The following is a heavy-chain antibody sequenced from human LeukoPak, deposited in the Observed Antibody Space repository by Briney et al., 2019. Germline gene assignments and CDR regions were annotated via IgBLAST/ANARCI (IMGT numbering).Heavy chain of an antibody. J-gene: IGHJ6*02. CDR1: GGSFSGYY. Sequence: SETLSLTCAVYGGSFSGYYWSWIRQPPGKGLEWIGEINHSGSTNYNPSLKSRVTISVDTSKNQFSLKLSSVTAADTAVYYCARGRTTAAGYYYYYGMDVWGQGTTVTVSS. CDR3: ARGRTTAAGYYYYYGMDV. V-gene: IGHV4-34*01. D-gene: IGHD6-13*01. CDR2: INHSGST.